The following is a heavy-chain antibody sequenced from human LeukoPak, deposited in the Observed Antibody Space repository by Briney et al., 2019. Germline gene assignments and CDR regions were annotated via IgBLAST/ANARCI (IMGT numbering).Heavy chain of an antibody. CDR1: GFTFSNAW. CDR3: TTDLSDILTGYYIPY. V-gene: IGHV3-15*01. Sequence: NPGGSLRLSCAASGFTFSNAWMNWVRQAPGKGLEWVGRITSKTDGGTTDYATPVKGRFTISRDDSKNTLYLQMNSLKTEDTAVYYCTTDLSDILTGYYIPYWGQGTLVTVSS. D-gene: IGHD3-9*01. CDR2: ITSKTDGGTT. J-gene: IGHJ4*02.